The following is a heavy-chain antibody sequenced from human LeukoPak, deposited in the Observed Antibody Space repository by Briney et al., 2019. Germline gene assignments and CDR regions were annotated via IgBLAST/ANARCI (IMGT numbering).Heavy chain of an antibody. V-gene: IGHV4-30-4*08. CDR3: ASSGGVASYPPGHFDY. CDR1: GGSISSGDYY. CDR2: IYYSGST. D-gene: IGHD3-16*01. Sequence: SETLSLTCTVSGGSISSGDYYWSWIRQPPGKGLEWIGYIYYSGSTYYNPSLKSRVTISVDTSKNQFSLKLSSVTAADTAVYYCASSGGVASYPPGHFDYWGQGTLVTVSS. J-gene: IGHJ4*02.